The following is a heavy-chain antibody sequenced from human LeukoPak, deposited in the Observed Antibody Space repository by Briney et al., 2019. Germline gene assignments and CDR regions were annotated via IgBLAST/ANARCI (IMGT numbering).Heavy chain of an antibody. CDR1: GGSISSSNW. CDR3: ARADYGSGSYYITSGFDP. D-gene: IGHD3-10*01. CDR2: IYHSGST. J-gene: IGHJ5*02. V-gene: IGHV4-4*02. Sequence: PSETLSLTCAVSGGSISSSNWWSWVRQPPGKGLEWIGEIYHSGSTNYNPSLKSRVTMSVDTSKNQFSLKLSSVTAADTAVHYCARADYGSGSYYITSGFDPWGQGTLVTVSS.